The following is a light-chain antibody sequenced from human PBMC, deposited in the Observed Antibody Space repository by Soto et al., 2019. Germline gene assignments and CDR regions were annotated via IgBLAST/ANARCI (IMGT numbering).Light chain of an antibody. Sequence: QSVLTQPASVSGSPGQSITISCTGTSSDIGTYKYVSWFQHHPGKAPKLIIYEVSKRPSGVPDRFSGSKSGNTASLTVSWLQAEDEADYYCNSYAGSNTYVFGTGTKLTVL. J-gene: IGLJ1*01. V-gene: IGLV2-8*01. CDR2: EVS. CDR3: NSYAGSNTYV. CDR1: SSDIGTYKY.